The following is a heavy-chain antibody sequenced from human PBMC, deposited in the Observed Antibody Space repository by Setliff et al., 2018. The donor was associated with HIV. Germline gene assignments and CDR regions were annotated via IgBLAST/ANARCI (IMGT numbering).Heavy chain of an antibody. CDR2: LIPALGEP. CDR1: GYTFTDYY. J-gene: IGHJ6*03. CDR3: MDL. V-gene: IGHV1-69*11. Sequence: SVKVSCKASGYTFTDYYMHWVRQAPGQGLEWVGSLIPALGEPHYAQSVQGRAAITADESTSTAYMELSSLRSEDTTYYYYMDLWGKGTTVTVSS.